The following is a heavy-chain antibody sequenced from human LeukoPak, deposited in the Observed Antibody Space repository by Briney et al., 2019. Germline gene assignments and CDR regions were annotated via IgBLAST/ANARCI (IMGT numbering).Heavy chain of an antibody. CDR2: IIPISVIA. CDR3: ARDGGWPQVYCSSTSCYPRNPFDY. CDR1: GGTFSSYA. V-gene: IGHV1-69*01. Sequence: SVKVSCKASGGTFSSYAISWVRQFPGQGPEWMGGIIPISVIANYAQMCQGRVTITADGSTCTAYMELSSLRCEDTGVYCCARDGGWPQVYCSSTSCYPRNPFDYWGQGTLVTVSS. J-gene: IGHJ4*02. D-gene: IGHD2-2*01.